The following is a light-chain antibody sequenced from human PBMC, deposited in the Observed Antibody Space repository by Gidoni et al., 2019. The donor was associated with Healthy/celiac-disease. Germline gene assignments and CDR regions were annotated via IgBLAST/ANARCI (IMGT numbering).Light chain of an antibody. CDR1: SSNIGAGYE. Sequence: QSVLTQPPSVSGAPGQRVTISCTGSSSNIGAGYEVHWYQPLPGTAPKLLIYGNSNRPSGVPDRFSGSKSGTSASLAITGLQAEDEADYYCQSYDSSLSGVVFGGGTKLXV. CDR3: QSYDSSLSGVV. CDR2: GNS. J-gene: IGLJ2*01. V-gene: IGLV1-40*01.